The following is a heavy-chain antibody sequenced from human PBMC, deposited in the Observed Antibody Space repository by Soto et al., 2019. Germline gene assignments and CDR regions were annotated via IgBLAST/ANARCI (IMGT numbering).Heavy chain of an antibody. CDR2: LYTGTDT. CDR3: ARSRYYYDSTTYSDGQPADY. V-gene: IGHV3-53*01. CDR1: GFTVSSSY. D-gene: IGHD3-22*01. J-gene: IGHJ4*02. Sequence: PGGSLRLSCAASGFTVSSSYLTWVRQAPGKGLEWVAILYTGTDTVYADSVKGRFTISRDSSKNTLYLQMHSLRAEDTAMYFCARSRYYYDSTTYSDGQPADYWGLGTLVTVSS.